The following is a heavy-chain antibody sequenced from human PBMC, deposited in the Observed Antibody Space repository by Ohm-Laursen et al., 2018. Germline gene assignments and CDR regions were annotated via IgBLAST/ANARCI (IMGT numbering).Heavy chain of an antibody. CDR3: AAGIRSGWYYFDY. CDR1: GGTFSSYA. CDR2: ITPILGIA. J-gene: IGHJ4*02. V-gene: IGHV1-69*04. D-gene: IGHD6-19*01. Sequence: SVKASCKASGGTFSSYAISWVRQAPGQGLEWMGRITPILGIANYAQKFQGRVTITADKSTSTAYMELSSLRSEDTALYYCAAGIRSGWYYFDYWGQGTLVTVSS.